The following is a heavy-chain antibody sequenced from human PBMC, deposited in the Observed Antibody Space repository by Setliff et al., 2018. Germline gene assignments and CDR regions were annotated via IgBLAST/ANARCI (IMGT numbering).Heavy chain of an antibody. CDR3: TRGRGPRVVVAVPLDH. D-gene: IGHD2-15*01. Sequence: ASVKVSCKASGYNFITFGVNWVRQVPGQGFEWMGWISPYNGDANYAQKFQGRVTMTTDTSTGTAYMELRALNYDDTAVYYCTRGRGPRVVVAVPLDHWGQGTLVTVSS. J-gene: IGHJ4*02. CDR1: GYNFITFG. V-gene: IGHV1-18*01. CDR2: ISPYNGDA.